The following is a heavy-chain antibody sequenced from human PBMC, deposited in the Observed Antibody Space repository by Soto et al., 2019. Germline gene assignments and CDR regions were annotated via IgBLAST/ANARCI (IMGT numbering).Heavy chain of an antibody. CDR1: GFSFSDSA. CDR3: ARRDGYNKIEY. Sequence: GGSLRLSCAASGFSFSDSAMHWVRQAPGKGLEWVTVISFDGTNKYYAVSVKGRFAISRDNYKNTLYLQMSSLRTEDTAVYYCARRDGYNKIEYWGQGTLVTVSS. D-gene: IGHD6-25*01. V-gene: IGHV3-30*09. CDR2: ISFDGTNK. J-gene: IGHJ4*02.